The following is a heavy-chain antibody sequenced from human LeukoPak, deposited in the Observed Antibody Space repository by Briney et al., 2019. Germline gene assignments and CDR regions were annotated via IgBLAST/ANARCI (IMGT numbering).Heavy chain of an antibody. J-gene: IGHJ4*02. CDR3: AKLAWNDGSYYFDY. CDR1: GFNFTYYA. CDR2: VSYDGNDG. V-gene: IGHV3-30*18. D-gene: IGHD1-1*01. Sequence: PGGSLRLSCIGSGFNFTYYAIYWVRQAPGKGLEWVAVVSYDGNDGYYADSMKGRFSISRDNSQNTVTLQMNNLRVDDTAIYYCAKLAWNDGSYYFDYRGQGTLVTVSS.